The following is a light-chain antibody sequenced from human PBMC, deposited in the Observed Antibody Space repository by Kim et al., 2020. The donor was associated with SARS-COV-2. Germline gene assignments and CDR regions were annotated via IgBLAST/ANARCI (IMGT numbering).Light chain of an antibody. CDR3: QQYDSYTPRGT. CDR2: NSS. CDR1: QSIGTF. Sequence: VGDRVNVTCRGSQSIGTFLAWYQQKPGRAPTLLIYNSSILKIGVPSRSSCSGTGTEFNFTISGLKPEAVESDFCQQYDSYTPRGTFGQGTKVDIK. J-gene: IGKJ1*01. V-gene: IGKV1-5*03.